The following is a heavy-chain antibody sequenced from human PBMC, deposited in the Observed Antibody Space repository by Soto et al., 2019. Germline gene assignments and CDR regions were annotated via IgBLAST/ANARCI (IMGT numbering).Heavy chain of an antibody. Sequence: QVQLQESGPGLLKPSETLSLTCTVSGGSVSSGSYYWIWIRQPPGKGLEWIGYVYYSGSTNYNPSLKSRVTISVDTSKNQFSLKLSSVTAADTAVYYCARERVRYFDPNWGQGTLVTVSS. D-gene: IGHD3-9*01. CDR2: VYYSGST. V-gene: IGHV4-61*01. CDR3: ARERVRYFDPN. CDR1: GGSVSSGSYY. J-gene: IGHJ4*02.